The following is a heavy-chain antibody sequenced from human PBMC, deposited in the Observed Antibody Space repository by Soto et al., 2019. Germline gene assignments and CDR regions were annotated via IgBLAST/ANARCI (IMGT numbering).Heavy chain of an antibody. CDR3: ARSVVVPAALDY. Sequence: GALRLSCEASGFTFSSYGMHWVRQAPGKGLEWVAVTWYDGSKKYHGDSVMGRFTISRDNSKNTLYLQMNSLRADDTAVYYCARSVVVPAALDYWGQGTLVTVSS. D-gene: IGHD2-2*01. V-gene: IGHV3-33*01. J-gene: IGHJ4*02. CDR2: TWYDGSKK. CDR1: GFTFSSYG.